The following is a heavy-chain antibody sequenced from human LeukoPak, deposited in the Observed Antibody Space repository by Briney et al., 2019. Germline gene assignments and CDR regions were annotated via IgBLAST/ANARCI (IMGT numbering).Heavy chain of an antibody. V-gene: IGHV3-33*08. Sequence: PGGSLRLSCTASGFTFSTYAMNWVRQAPGKGLEWVAVIWYDGSNKYYADSVKGRFTISRDNSKNTLYLQMNSLRTEDTAVYYCARDKFFYRLDPIVAAAGSGFGSWGQGTLVTVSS. CDR2: IWYDGSNK. CDR3: ARDKFFYRLDPIVAAAGSGFGS. CDR1: GFTFSTYA. J-gene: IGHJ5*01. D-gene: IGHD6-13*01.